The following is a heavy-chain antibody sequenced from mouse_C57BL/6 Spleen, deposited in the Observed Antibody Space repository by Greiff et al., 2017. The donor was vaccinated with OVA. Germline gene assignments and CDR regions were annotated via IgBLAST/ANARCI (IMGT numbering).Heavy chain of an antibody. J-gene: IGHJ4*01. V-gene: IGHV1-64*01. D-gene: IGHD3-1*01. CDR3: AREGAGHYAMDY. CDR2: FHPNSGST. Sequence: VQLQQPGAELVKPGASVKLSCKASGYTFTSYWMHWVKQRPGQGLEWIGMFHPNSGSTNYNEKFKSKATLTVDKSSSTAYMQLSSLTSEDSAVYYCAREGAGHYAMDYWGQGTSVTVSS. CDR1: GYTFTSYW.